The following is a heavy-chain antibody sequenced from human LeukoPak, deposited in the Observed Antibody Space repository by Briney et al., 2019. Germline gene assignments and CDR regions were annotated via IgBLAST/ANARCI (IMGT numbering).Heavy chain of an antibody. CDR3: ARDLQPRGVVVPAAIDIRWFDP. D-gene: IGHD2-2*02. CDR1: AGSISSGGYY. V-gene: IGHV4-31*03. Sequence: SETLSLTCTVSAGSISSGGYYWSWIRQHPGKGLEWIGYIYYSGSTYYNPSLKSRVTISVDTSKNQFSLKLSSVTAADTAVYYCARDLQPRGVVVPAAIDIRWFDPWGQGTLVTVSS. CDR2: IYYSGST. J-gene: IGHJ5*02.